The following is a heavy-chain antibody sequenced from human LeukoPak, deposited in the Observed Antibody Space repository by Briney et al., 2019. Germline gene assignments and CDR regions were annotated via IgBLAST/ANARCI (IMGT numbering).Heavy chain of an antibody. J-gene: IGHJ4*02. CDR3: ATGVKSSGYYHY. Sequence: ASVKVSCKASGYTFTSYDINWVRQATGQGLEWMGWMNPNSGNTGYAQKFQGRVTMTRNTSISTAYMELSSLRSEDTAVYYCATGVKSSGYYHYWGQGTLVTVSS. V-gene: IGHV1-8*01. CDR1: GYTFTSYD. CDR2: MNPNSGNT. D-gene: IGHD3-22*01.